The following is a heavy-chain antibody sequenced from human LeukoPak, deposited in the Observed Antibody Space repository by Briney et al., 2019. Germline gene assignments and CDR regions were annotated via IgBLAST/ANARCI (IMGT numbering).Heavy chain of an antibody. Sequence: GGSLRLSCAASGFTFSSYSMNCVRQAPGKGLEWVSSITSSSSYIYYADSVKGRFTISRDNAKNTLYLQMNSLRAEDTAVYYCARVGARLGAFDIWGQGTMVTVSS. CDR3: ARVGARLGAFDI. CDR2: ITSSSSYI. CDR1: GFTFSSYS. V-gene: IGHV3-21*01. D-gene: IGHD6-25*01. J-gene: IGHJ3*02.